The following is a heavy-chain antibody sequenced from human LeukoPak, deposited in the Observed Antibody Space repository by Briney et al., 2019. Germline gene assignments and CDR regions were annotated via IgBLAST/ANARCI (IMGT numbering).Heavy chain of an antibody. V-gene: IGHV4-31*03. Sequence: SETLSLTCTVSGGSISSGGYYWSWIRQHPRTGLEWIGYIYSSGSTYYNPSLKSRVILSVDTSKNQFSLKLNSVTAADTAVYYCARDRYYFYMDVWGKGTTVTVSS. J-gene: IGHJ6*03. CDR2: IYSSGST. CDR3: ARDRYYFYMDV. CDR1: GGSISSGGYY.